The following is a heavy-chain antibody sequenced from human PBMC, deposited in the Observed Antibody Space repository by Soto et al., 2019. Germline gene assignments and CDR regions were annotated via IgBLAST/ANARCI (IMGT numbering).Heavy chain of an antibody. V-gene: IGHV3-30-3*01. CDR2: ISYDGSNK. CDR3: ARDPWAMIVVDDYFDY. Sequence: GGSLRLSCAASGFTFSSYAMHWVRQAPGKGLEWVAVISYDGSNKYYADSVKGRFTISRDNSKNTLYLQMNSLRAEDTAVYYCARDPWAMIVVDDYFDYWGQGTLVTVSS. J-gene: IGHJ4*02. CDR1: GFTFSSYA. D-gene: IGHD3-22*01.